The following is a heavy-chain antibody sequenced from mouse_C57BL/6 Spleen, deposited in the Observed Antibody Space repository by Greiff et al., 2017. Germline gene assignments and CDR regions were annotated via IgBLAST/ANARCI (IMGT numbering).Heavy chain of an antibody. CDR1: GYTFTSYW. Sequence: QVQLQQPGAELVKPGASVKLSCKASGYTFTSYWMHWVKQRPGRGLEWIGRIDPISGGTKYNEKVKSKATLTVDKPSSTSFMQRSSLTSEDSEVYYRVQVVTSPYVYFDVWGSGTTVTVS. D-gene: IGHD2-1*01. CDR3: VQVVTSPYVYFDV. J-gene: IGHJ1*01. V-gene: IGHV1-72*01. CDR2: IDPISGGT.